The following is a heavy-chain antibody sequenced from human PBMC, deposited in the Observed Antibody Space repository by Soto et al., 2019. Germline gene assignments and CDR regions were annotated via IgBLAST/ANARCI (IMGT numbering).Heavy chain of an antibody. Sequence: GESLKISCKGSGYSFTSYWIGWVRQKPGKGLEWMGRIDPSDSQTYYSPSFRGHVTISVTKSITTVFLQWGSLRASDTAMYYCARQIYDSDTGPNFQYYFDSWGQGTPVTAPQ. CDR3: ARQIYDSDTGPNFQYYFDS. CDR1: GYSFTSYW. J-gene: IGHJ4*02. D-gene: IGHD3-22*01. V-gene: IGHV5-10-1*01. CDR2: IDPSDSQT.